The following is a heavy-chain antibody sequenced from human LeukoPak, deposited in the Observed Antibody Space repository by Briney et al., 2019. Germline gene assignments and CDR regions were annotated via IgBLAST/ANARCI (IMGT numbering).Heavy chain of an antibody. CDR2: ITPMFGTA. V-gene: IGHV1-69*13. J-gene: IGHJ4*02. Sequence: SVKVSCKASGGTFSSYTISWVRQAPGQGLEWMGGITPMFGTANYAQKFQGRVTITADESTSTAYMELSSLRSEDTAGYYCAREWGHDSSGYLFGYWGQGTLVTVSS. CDR3: AREWGHDSSGYLFGY. D-gene: IGHD3-22*01. CDR1: GGTFSSYT.